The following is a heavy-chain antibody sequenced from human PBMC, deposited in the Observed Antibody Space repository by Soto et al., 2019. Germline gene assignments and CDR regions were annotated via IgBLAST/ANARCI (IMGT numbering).Heavy chain of an antibody. V-gene: IGHV1-69*13. CDR1: GGTFSSYA. J-gene: IGHJ6*02. CDR3: ARVGTAKTFYYYYGMDV. CDR2: IIPIFGTA. D-gene: IGHD5-18*01. Sequence: GASVKVSCKASGGTFSSYAISWVRQAPGQGLEWMGGIIPIFGTANYAQKFQGRVTITADESTSTAYMELSSLRSEDTAVYYCARVGTAKTFYYYYGMDVWGQGTTVTVSS.